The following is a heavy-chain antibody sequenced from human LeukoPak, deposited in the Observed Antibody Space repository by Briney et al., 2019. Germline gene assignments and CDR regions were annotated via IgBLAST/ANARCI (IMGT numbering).Heavy chain of an antibody. CDR1: RFTFSNYA. CDR2: ISGSGGRT. Sequence: GGSLRLSCAASRFTFSNYAMTWVRQAPGQGLEWVSAISGSGGRTYYADSLKGRLTISRDNSKNTLYLQMNSLRAEDTAVYYCAKALLLFSSDYFDYWGQGTLVTVSS. J-gene: IGHJ4*02. V-gene: IGHV3-23*01. CDR3: AKALLLFSSDYFDY. D-gene: IGHD3-10*01.